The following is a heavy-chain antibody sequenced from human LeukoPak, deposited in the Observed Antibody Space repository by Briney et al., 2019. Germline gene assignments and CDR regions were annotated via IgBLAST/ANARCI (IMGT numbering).Heavy chain of an antibody. CDR2: IIPIFGTA. CDR1: GGTFSSYA. D-gene: IGHD4-17*01. Sequence: ASVKVSCKASGGTFSSYAISWVRQAPGQGLEWMGRIIPIFGTANYAQKFQGRVTITTDESTSTAYMELSSLRSEDTAVYYCARGRSYGDYYYFDYWGQGTLDTVSS. J-gene: IGHJ4*02. V-gene: IGHV1-69*05. CDR3: ARGRSYGDYYYFDY.